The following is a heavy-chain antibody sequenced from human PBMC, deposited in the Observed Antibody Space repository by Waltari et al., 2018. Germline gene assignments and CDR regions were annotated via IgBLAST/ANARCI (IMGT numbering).Heavy chain of an antibody. CDR2: IYYSGST. D-gene: IGHD2-15*01. V-gene: IGHV4-39*07. CDR1: GGSISSSSYY. CDR3: ARSHCSGGSCYSDY. J-gene: IGHJ4*02. Sequence: QLQLQESGPGLVKPSETLSLTCTVSGGSISSSSYYWGWIRQPPGKGLEWIGSIYYSGSTYYNPSLKSRVTISVDTSKNQFSLKLSSETAADTAVYYCARSHCSGGSCYSDYWGQGTLVTVSS.